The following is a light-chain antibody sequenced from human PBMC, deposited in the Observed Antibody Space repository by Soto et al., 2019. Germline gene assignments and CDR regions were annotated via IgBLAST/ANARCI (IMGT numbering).Light chain of an antibody. CDR3: QQRSNWPPWT. Sequence: EIVLTQSPATLSLSPGERATLSCRASQSVSSYLAWYQQKPGQAPSLLIYDASNRATGIPARFSGSGAGTGFTLTIRSQEPEDYAVYYCQQRSNWPPWTFGQGTKVEI. J-gene: IGKJ1*01. CDR2: DAS. CDR1: QSVSSY. V-gene: IGKV3-11*01.